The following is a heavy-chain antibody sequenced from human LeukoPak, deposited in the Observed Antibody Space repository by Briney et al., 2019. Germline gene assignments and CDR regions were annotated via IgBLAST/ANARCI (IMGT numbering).Heavy chain of an antibody. CDR2: ISGRSSYI. V-gene: IGHV3-21*01. CDR3: ASEIGSYYYDSSGYFFGNY. CDR1: GFTFSSYS. Sequence: PGGSLRLSCAASGFTFSSYSMNWVRQAPGKGLEWVSSISGRSSYIYYADSVKGRFTISRDNAKNSLYLQMNSLRAEDTAVYYCASEIGSYYYDSSGYFFGNYWGQGTLVTVSS. D-gene: IGHD3-22*01. J-gene: IGHJ4*02.